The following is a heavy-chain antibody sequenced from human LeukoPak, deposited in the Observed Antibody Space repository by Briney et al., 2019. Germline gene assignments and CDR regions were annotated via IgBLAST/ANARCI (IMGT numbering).Heavy chain of an antibody. CDR1: GGSISSGSYY. V-gene: IGHV4-61*02. CDR3: ARGLYGSGSYYNWFDP. D-gene: IGHD3-10*01. Sequence: SQTLSLTCTVSGGSISSGSYYRSWIRQPAGKGLEWIGRIYTSGSTNYNPSLKSRVTISVDTSKNQFSLKLSSVTAADTAVYYCARGLYGSGSYYNWFDPWGQGTLATVSS. J-gene: IGHJ5*02. CDR2: IYTSGST.